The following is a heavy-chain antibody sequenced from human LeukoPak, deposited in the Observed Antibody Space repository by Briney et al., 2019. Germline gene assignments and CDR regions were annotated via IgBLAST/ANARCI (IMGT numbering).Heavy chain of an antibody. CDR3: ARDVHGGAFDY. J-gene: IGHJ4*02. CDR1: GFTSSSYW. CDR2: INQDGSAQ. Sequence: GGSLRLSCAASGFTSSSYWMNWVRQAPGKWLEWVANINQDGSAQYYVDSVKGRFTFSRDNAMNSLFLQMNSLRAEDTAVYYCARDVHGGAFDYWGQGTLVTVSS. D-gene: IGHD4-23*01. V-gene: IGHV3-7*01.